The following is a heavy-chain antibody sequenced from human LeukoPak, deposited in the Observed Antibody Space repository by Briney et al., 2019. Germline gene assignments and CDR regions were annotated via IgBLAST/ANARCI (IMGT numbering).Heavy chain of an antibody. J-gene: IGHJ6*04. CDR3: AALGITMIGGV. V-gene: IGHV3-23*01. Sequence: GGSLRLSCAASGFTFSSSAMSWVRQAPGKGLEWVSTISGSGSGGSTSYVDYVRFPFTSSRANSKSELHLQRHSLRAEDTAVYYCAALGITMIGGVWGKGTTVTISS. D-gene: IGHD3-10*02. CDR2: ISGSGSGGST. CDR1: GFTFSSSA.